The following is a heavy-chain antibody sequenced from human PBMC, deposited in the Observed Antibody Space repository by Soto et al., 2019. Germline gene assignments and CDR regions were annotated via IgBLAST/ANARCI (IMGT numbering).Heavy chain of an antibody. D-gene: IGHD3-16*01. Sequence: SETLSLTCTVSGCSISSGDYYWNWIRQPPGKGLEWIGNIYYSGNTDCNPSLESRVTISVDTSKNQFSLNLSSVTAADSAVYYCAGQPTAGSFYDLGSYYYYYGMDVWGQGTTVT. CDR1: GCSISSGDYY. V-gene: IGHV4-30-4*01. CDR3: AGQPTAGSFYDLGSYYYYYGMDV. CDR2: IYYSGNT. J-gene: IGHJ6*02.